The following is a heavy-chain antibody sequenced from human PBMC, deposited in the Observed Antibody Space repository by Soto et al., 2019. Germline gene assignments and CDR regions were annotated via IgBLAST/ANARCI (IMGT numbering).Heavy chain of an antibody. CDR3: ARDQISGWYNWFDP. CDR2: TYYSGST. CDR1: GGSISSGGYY. J-gene: IGHJ5*02. Sequence: SETLSLTCTVSGGSISSGGYYWSWIRQHPGKGLEWIGYTYYSGSTYYNPSLKSRVTISVDTSKNQFSLKLSSVTAADTAVYYCARDQISGWYNWFDPWGQGTLVTVSS. D-gene: IGHD6-19*01. V-gene: IGHV4-31*03.